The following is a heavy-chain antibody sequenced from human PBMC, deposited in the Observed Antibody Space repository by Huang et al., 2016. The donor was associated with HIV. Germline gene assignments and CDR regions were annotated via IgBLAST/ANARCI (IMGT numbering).Heavy chain of an antibody. J-gene: IGHJ4*02. V-gene: IGHV6-1*01. Sequence: QLQQSGPGLLKPSQTLSLTCALSEDNVSGNSVTWNWIRQSPSRGPEGLGRTYDRSKWYNDYAEAVKSRMTIDTDTSKNQFSLQLKSVVPEDTAVYFCARGHDFYYDRRGYSFDYWGQGSLVTVSS. CDR1: EDNVSGNSVT. D-gene: IGHD3-22*01. CDR2: TYDRSKWYN. CDR3: ARGHDFYYDRRGYSFDY.